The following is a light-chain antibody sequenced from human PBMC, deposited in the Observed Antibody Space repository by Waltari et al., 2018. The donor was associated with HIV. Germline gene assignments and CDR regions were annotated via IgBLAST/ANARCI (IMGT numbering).Light chain of an antibody. V-gene: IGLV1-51*01. CDR2: DTY. Sequence: QSVLTQPPSVSAAPGPKVTISCSGSSSDIGSYSVSWSQQFPGTAPRRLIFDTYKRPSGIPDRFSASKSGTSATLDITGLQTGDEADYYCATWDNSLSIGVFGGGTKLTVL. CDR1: SSDIGSYS. CDR3: ATWDNSLSIGV. J-gene: IGLJ3*02.